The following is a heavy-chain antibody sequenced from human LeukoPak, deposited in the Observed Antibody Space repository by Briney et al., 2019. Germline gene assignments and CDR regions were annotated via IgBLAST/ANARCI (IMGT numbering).Heavy chain of an antibody. D-gene: IGHD5-12*01. J-gene: IGHJ4*02. V-gene: IGHV3-11*04. CDR2: ISGSGGNT. Sequence: PGGSLRLSCAASGFTFSDYYMSWIRQAPGKGLEWVSAISGSGGNTYYADSVKGRFTISRDNAKNSLYLQMNSLRAEDTAIYYCTRVGYIDEGIDYWGQGTLVTVSS. CDR3: TRVGYIDEGIDY. CDR1: GFTFSDYY.